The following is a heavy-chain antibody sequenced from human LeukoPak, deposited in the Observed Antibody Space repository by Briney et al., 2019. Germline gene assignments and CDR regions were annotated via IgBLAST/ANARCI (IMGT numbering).Heavy chain of an antibody. D-gene: IGHD3-3*01. CDR3: ARVDFWSGYYKQAPALDV. CDR1: GGSISSGGYY. J-gene: IGHJ6*04. Sequence: PSQTLSLTCTVSGGSISSGGYYWSWLRQPPGKGLEWIGYIYHSGSTYYNPSLKSRVTISVDRSKNQFSLKLSSVTAADTAVYYCARVDFWSGYYKQAPALDVWGKGTTVTVSS. V-gene: IGHV4-30-2*01. CDR2: IYHSGST.